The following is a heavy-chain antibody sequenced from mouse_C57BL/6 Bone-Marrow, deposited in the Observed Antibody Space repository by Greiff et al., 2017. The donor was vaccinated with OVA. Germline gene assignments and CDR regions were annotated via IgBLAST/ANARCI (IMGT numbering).Heavy chain of an antibody. CDR3: ARLGIRPSYYFDY. J-gene: IGHJ2*01. CDR2: IYPYNGDS. V-gene: IGHV1-31*01. D-gene: IGHD1-2*01. Sequence: EVQLQESGPELVKPGASVQISCKASGYSFTGYYMHWVKQSHGNILDWIGNIYPYNGDSSYNQKFTGKATLTVDKSSSTAYMELRSLTSEDSAGYDCARLGIRPSYYFDYWGQGTTLTVSS. CDR1: GYSFTGYY.